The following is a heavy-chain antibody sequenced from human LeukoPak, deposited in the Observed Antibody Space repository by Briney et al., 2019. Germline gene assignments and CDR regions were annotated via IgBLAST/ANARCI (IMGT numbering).Heavy chain of an antibody. CDR1: GYTFTGYY. CDR3: ARESMVRGVITGYFDY. V-gene: IGHV1-2*02. D-gene: IGHD3-10*01. Sequence: GASVKVSCKASGYTFTGYYMHWVRQAPGQGLEWMGWINPNSGGTNYAQKFQGRVTMTRDTSISTAYMELSRLRSDDTAVYYCARESMVRGVITGYFDYWGQGTLVTVSS. CDR2: INPNSGGT. J-gene: IGHJ4*02.